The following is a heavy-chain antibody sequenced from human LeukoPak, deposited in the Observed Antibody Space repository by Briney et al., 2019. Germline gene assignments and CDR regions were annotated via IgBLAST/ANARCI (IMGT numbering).Heavy chain of an antibody. J-gene: IGHJ4*02. CDR1: GGSISSGGYY. V-gene: IGHV4-30-2*01. Sequence: SETLSLTCTVSGGSISSGGYYWSWIRQPPGKGLEWIGHIYHSGSTYYNPSLKSRVTISVDRSKNQFSLKLSSVTAADTAVYYCASEGGSGWYVGYFDYWGQGTLVTVSS. D-gene: IGHD6-19*01. CDR3: ASEGGSGWYVGYFDY. CDR2: IYHSGST.